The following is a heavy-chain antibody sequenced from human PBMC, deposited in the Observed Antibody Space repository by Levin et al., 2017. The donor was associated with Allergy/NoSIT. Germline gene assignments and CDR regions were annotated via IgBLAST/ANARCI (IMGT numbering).Heavy chain of an antibody. D-gene: IGHD3-9*01. CDR3: ARDPGYFDWFRQYYFDY. CDR2: ISYDGSNK. Sequence: GGSLRLSCAASGFTFSSYAMHWVRQAPGKGLEWVAVISYDGSNKYYADSVKGRFTISRDNSKNTLYLQMNSLRAEDTAVYYCARDPGYFDWFRQYYFDYWGQGTLVTVSS. V-gene: IGHV3-30-3*01. J-gene: IGHJ4*02. CDR1: GFTFSSYA.